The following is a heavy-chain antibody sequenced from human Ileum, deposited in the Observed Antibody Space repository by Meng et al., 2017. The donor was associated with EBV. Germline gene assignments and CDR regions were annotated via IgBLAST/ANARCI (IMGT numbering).Heavy chain of an antibody. Sequence: QVLLVQSRTEVKQPGASAKVSCKASGYSFTSSAIHWVRQAPGKRREWMGWVHAGNGDTKYSQNFQDRLTIARDTSAHTAYMDLSSLRSEDTAVYYCARGHQTYHDYWGQGTLVTVSS. CDR1: GYSFTSSA. D-gene: IGHD2-2*01. V-gene: IGHV1-3*01. J-gene: IGHJ4*02. CDR3: ARGHQTYHDY. CDR2: VHAGNGDT.